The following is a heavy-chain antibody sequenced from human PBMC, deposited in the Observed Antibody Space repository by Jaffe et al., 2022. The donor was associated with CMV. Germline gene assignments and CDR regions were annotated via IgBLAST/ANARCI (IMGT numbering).Heavy chain of an antibody. D-gene: IGHD2-21*01. CDR1: GYTFSIYV. CDR2: INPINGDT. Sequence: QVQFVQSGAEVKNPGASVKVSCKASGYTFSIYVIHWVRQAPGQSLEWMGWINPINGDTKYSQNLQDRVTFSRDTSASTAYMELSSLRSEDTAVYYCAKWGGRCSGDSCGTGGPFDDWGQGTLVTVSP. V-gene: IGHV1-3*01. CDR3: AKWGGRCSGDSCGTGGPFDD. J-gene: IGHJ4*02.